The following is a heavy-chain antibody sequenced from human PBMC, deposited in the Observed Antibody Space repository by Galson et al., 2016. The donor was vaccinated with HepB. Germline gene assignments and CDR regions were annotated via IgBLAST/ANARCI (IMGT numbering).Heavy chain of an antibody. Sequence: CAISGDSVSSSSAAWNWIRQSPSRGLEWLGRTYHRSKWYNDYAESVKSRIAINPDTSKNQFSLQLNSVTPEDTAVYYCARVVGRGVYDGRFDYWGQGILVTVSS. D-gene: IGHD5/OR15-5a*01. V-gene: IGHV6-1*01. J-gene: IGHJ4*02. CDR2: TYHRSKWYN. CDR3: ARVVGRGVYDGRFDY. CDR1: GDSVSSSSAA.